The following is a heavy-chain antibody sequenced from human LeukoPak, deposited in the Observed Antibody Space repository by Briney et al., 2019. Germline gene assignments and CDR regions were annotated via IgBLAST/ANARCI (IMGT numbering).Heavy chain of an antibody. V-gene: IGHV4-39*01. Sequence: PSETLSLTCTVSGGSISSSSYYWGWIRQPPGKGLEWIVSIYYSGSTYYNPSLKSRVTISVDTSKNQFSLQLSSVTAADTAVYYCARLAVAALLFDYWGQGTLVTVSS. CDR1: GGSISSSSYY. CDR3: ARLAVAALLFDY. D-gene: IGHD6-19*01. J-gene: IGHJ4*02. CDR2: IYYSGST.